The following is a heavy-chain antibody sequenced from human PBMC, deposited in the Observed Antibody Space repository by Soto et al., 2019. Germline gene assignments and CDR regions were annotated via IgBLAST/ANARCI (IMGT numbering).Heavy chain of an antibody. CDR2: ISYHGSGN. J-gene: IGHJ1*01. Sequence: QVQLVESGGGVVQPGRSLRLSCEASGITFSNYGMHWVRQAPGKGLEWVAVISYHGSGNYYADSVKGRFTISRDNSNNMLYLQMNSLRAEDSAVYYCAKDRRGHRDGYNFGEYFHHWGQGTLVTVSS. D-gene: IGHD5-12*01. CDR3: AKDRRGHRDGYNFGEYFHH. CDR1: GITFSNYG. V-gene: IGHV3-30*18.